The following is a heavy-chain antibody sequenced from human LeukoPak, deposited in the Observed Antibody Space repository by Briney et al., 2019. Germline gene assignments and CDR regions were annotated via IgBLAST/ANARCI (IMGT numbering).Heavy chain of an antibody. V-gene: IGHV1-18*01. Sequence: ATVKVSCKASGYTLTYYGVSWVRQAPGQGLEWMGWISGYNGNTNYAQKLQGRVTMTIDTSTSTAYMELRSLRSDDTAVYYRAREGYSSGWFDYWGQGTLVTVSS. D-gene: IGHD6-19*01. J-gene: IGHJ4*02. CDR3: AREGYSSGWFDY. CDR2: ISGYNGNT. CDR1: GYTLTYYG.